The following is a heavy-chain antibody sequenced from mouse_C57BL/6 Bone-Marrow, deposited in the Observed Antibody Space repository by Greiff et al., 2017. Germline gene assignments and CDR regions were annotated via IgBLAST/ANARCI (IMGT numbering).Heavy chain of an antibody. CDR3: ARGRYYGNSTVYWYFDV. J-gene: IGHJ1*03. CDR2: IFPGSGST. CDR1: GYTFTDYY. D-gene: IGHD2-1*01. V-gene: IGHV1-75*01. Sequence: QVQLQQSGPELVKPGASVKISCKASGYTFTDYYINWVKQRPGQGLEWIGWIFPGSGSTYYNEKFKGKATLTVDKSSSTAYMLLSSLTSEDSAVYFCARGRYYGNSTVYWYFDVWGTGTTVTVSS.